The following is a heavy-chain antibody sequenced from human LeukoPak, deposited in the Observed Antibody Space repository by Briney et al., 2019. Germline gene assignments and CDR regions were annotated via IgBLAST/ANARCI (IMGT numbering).Heavy chain of an antibody. CDR2: IIPIFGTA. CDR1: GGTFSSYA. D-gene: IGHD1-7*01. Sequence: ASVKVSCKASGGTFSSYAISWVRQAPGQGLEWMGGIIPIFGTANYAQKFQGRVTITADESTGTAYMELSSLRSEDTAVYYCARDSSRQYNWNYQYYYYMDVWGKGTTVTVSS. J-gene: IGHJ6*03. CDR3: ARDSSRQYNWNYQYYYYMDV. V-gene: IGHV1-69*13.